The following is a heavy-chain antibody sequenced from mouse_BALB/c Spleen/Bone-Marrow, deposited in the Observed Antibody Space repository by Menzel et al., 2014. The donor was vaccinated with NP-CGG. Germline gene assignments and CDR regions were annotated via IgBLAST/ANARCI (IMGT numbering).Heavy chain of an antibody. CDR3: AREDYGSNYGFAY. D-gene: IGHD1-1*01. V-gene: IGHV1-25*01. J-gene: IGHJ3*01. CDR2: INPYNGGT. CDR1: GYSFTGYT. Sequence: EVQLQQSGPELVKPGSSMKISCKASGYSFTGYTMNWVKQSLGKNLEWFGLINPYNGGTSYNQYFKGKATLTVNKSSSTDYMELLNLTSEDSAVYYCAREDYGSNYGFAYWGQGTQDTVSA.